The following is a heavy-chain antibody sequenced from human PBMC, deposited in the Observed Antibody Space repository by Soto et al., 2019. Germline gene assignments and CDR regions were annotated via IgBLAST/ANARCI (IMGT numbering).Heavy chain of an antibody. J-gene: IGHJ4*02. V-gene: IGHV1-18*04. CDR2: ISAYNGNT. Sequence: ASVKVSCKASGYTFTSYGISWVRQAPGQGLERMGWISAYNGNTNYAQKLQGRVTMTTDTSTSTAYMELRSLRSDDTAVSYCARDRSSGSHSVDYWCQGTRVTVSA. D-gene: IGHD6-19*01. CDR3: ARDRSSGSHSVDY. CDR1: GYTFTSYG.